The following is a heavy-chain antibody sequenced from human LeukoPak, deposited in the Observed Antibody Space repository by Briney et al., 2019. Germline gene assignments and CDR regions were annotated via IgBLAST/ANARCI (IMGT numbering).Heavy chain of an antibody. CDR1: GDSVSSNSVT. CDR3: ARSVAALDY. D-gene: IGHD6-19*01. Sequence: SQTVSLTCAISGDSVSSNSVTWNWIRQSPSRGLEWLGRTYYRSKWYNDYAVSVRSRITIKPDTSKNQFSLQLNSVTPEDTAVYYCARSVAALDYWGQGTLVTVSS. CDR2: TYYRSKWYN. V-gene: IGHV6-1*01. J-gene: IGHJ4*02.